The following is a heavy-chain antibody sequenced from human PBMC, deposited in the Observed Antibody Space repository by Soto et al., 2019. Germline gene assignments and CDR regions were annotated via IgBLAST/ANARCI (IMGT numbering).Heavy chain of an antibody. CDR3: ARGYF. D-gene: IGHD3-9*01. J-gene: IGHJ4*02. Sequence: GGSLRLSCAGSGFTFSGDWMSWVRQAPGKGPGWVAYISPDGGRTSYADSVEGRFTISRDNAKNSLFLQMDSLRAEDTAVYYCARGYFWGQGTLVTVST. CDR1: GFTFSGDW. V-gene: IGHV3-7*05. CDR2: ISPDGGRT.